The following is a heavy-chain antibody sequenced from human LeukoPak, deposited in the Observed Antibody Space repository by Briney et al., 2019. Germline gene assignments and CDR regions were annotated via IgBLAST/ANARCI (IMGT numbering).Heavy chain of an antibody. Sequence: SETLSLTGTVSGGSISSYYWSWIRQPPGKGLEWIGYIYYSGSTNYNPSLKSRVTISVDTSKNQFSLKLSSVTAADTAVYYCARDRAGFRRTGNYYYMDVWGKGTTVTVSS. CDR3: ARDRAGFRRTGNYYYMDV. CDR1: GGSISSYY. CDR2: IYYSGST. V-gene: IGHV4-59*01. D-gene: IGHD6-19*01. J-gene: IGHJ6*03.